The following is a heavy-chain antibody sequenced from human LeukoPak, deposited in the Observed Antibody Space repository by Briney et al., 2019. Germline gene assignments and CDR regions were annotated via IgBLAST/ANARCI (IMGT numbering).Heavy chain of an antibody. J-gene: IGHJ2*01. D-gene: IGHD5-18*01. Sequence: ASETLSLTCSVCGGSISTYYWRWIRQPPGKGLEWVGYIYYSETTNYNPSVKSRATISVDTSKNQFSLKLTSVTAADTAVYYCAPVQVVDTVEVKPYWYFDLWGRGTLVTVSS. V-gene: IGHV4-59*01. CDR3: APVQVVDTVEVKPYWYFDL. CDR2: IYYSETT. CDR1: GGSISTYY.